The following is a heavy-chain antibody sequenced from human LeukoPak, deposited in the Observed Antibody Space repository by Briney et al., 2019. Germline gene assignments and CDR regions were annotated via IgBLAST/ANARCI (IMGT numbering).Heavy chain of an antibody. CDR1: GYTLTELS. V-gene: IGHV1-24*01. Sequence: ASVKVSCKVSGYTLTELSMHWVRQAPGKGLEWMGGFDPEDGETIYAQKFQGRVTMTEDTSTDTAYMELSSLRSEDTAVYYCATSGGWYGYYYYGMDVWGQGTTVTVSS. J-gene: IGHJ6*02. D-gene: IGHD6-19*01. CDR3: ATSGGWYGYYYYGMDV. CDR2: FDPEDGET.